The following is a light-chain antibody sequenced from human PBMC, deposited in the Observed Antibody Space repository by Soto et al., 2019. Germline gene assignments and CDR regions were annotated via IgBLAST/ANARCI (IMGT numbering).Light chain of an antibody. Sequence: QSVLTQPPSASGTPGHTVTISCSGGRSNIGTNYVCWYQQLPGTAPKLLIYRSDQRPSGVPDRFSGSESGTSASLAISGLRSEDEADYYCAAWDDSLSGWLFGGGTKVTVL. CDR2: RSD. CDR3: AAWDDSLSGWL. CDR1: RSNIGTNY. V-gene: IGLV1-47*01. J-gene: IGLJ3*02.